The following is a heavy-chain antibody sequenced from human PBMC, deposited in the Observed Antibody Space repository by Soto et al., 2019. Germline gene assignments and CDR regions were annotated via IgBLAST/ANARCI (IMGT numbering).Heavy chain of an antibody. Sequence: ASVKVSCKASGFTFTSSAVQWLRQARGQRLEWMGWISAYNGNTNYAQKLQGRVTMTTDTSTSTAYMELRSLRSDDTAVYYCARSAGGIGRFDPWGQGTLVTVYS. J-gene: IGHJ5*02. CDR3: ARSAGGIGRFDP. CDR2: ISAYNGNT. D-gene: IGHD3-16*01. CDR1: GFTFTSSA. V-gene: IGHV1-18*01.